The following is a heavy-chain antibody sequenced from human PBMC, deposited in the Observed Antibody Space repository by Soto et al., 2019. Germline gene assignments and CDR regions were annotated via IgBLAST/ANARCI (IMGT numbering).Heavy chain of an antibody. V-gene: IGHV4-34*01. Sequence: QVQLQQWGAGLLKPSETLSLTCAVYGGSFSGYYWSWIRQPPGKGLEWIGEINHSGSTNYNPSLKSRVTISVDTSKNQFSLKLSSVTAADTAVYYCARGRCMSSSWYVYWGQGTLVTVSS. D-gene: IGHD6-13*01. CDR1: GGSFSGYY. CDR3: ARGRCMSSSWYVY. J-gene: IGHJ4*02. CDR2: INHSGST.